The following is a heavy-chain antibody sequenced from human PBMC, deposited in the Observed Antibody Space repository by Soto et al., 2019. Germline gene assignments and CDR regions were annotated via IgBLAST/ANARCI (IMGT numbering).Heavy chain of an antibody. CDR3: ASYGNYYGSGSYPI. Sequence: QVQLQESGPGLVKPSETLSLTCTVSGGSISSYYWSWIRQPPGKGLEWIGYIYYSGSTNYNPSLNSRVTISVDTSKNQFSVKLSSVTAADTAVYYCASYGNYYGSGSYPIWGRGTMVTVSS. CDR1: GGSISSYY. J-gene: IGHJ3*02. D-gene: IGHD3-10*01. V-gene: IGHV4-59*01. CDR2: IYYSGST.